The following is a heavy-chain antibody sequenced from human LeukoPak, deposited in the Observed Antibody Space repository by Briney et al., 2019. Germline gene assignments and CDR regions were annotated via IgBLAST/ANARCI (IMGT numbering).Heavy chain of an antibody. Sequence: GASVKVSCKASGYTFTSYAMNWVRQAPGQGLEWMGWINTNTGNPTYAQGFTGRFVFSLDTSVSTAYLQISSLKAEDTAVYYCARVASDSSSWWGSFYYYYGMDVWGQGTTVTVSS. CDR3: ARVASDSSSWWGSFYYYYGMDV. D-gene: IGHD6-13*01. CDR2: INTNTGNP. V-gene: IGHV7-4-1*02. CDR1: GYTFTSYA. J-gene: IGHJ6*02.